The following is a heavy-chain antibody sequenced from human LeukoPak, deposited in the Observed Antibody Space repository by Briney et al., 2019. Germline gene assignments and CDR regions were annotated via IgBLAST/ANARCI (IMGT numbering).Heavy chain of an antibody. CDR1: GVTVSGYY. V-gene: IGHV3-53*01. CDR2: IYSGGSK. Sequence: GGSLRLSCVASGVTVSGYYMNWVRQAPGKGLEWVSIIYSGGSKYYADSVKGRFTISRDNSKNTLYLQMNSLRAEDTAVYFCARQVFADYDWYFDLWGRGTLVTVSS. J-gene: IGHJ2*01. CDR3: ARQVFADYDWYFDL. D-gene: IGHD4-17*01.